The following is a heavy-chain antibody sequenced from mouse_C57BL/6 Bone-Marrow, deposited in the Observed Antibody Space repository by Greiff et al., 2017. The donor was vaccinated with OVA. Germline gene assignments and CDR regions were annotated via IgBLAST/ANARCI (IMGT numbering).Heavy chain of an antibody. D-gene: IGHD2-1*01. J-gene: IGHJ1*03. V-gene: IGHV1-7*01. CDR2: INPSSGYT. CDR1: GYTFTSYW. CDR3: ARWGRSYYGNYWYFDV. Sequence: QVHVKQSGAELAKPGASVKLSCKASGYTFTSYWLHWVKQRPGQGLEWIGYINPSSGYTKYNQKFKDKATLTADKSSSKDYMQRSSLTYEDSAVYYGARWGRSYYGNYWYFDVWGTGTTVTVSA.